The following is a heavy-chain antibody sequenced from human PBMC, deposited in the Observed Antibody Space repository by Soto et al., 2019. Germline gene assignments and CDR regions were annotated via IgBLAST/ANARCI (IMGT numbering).Heavy chain of an antibody. V-gene: IGHV4-59*01. J-gene: IGHJ5*02. CDR1: GGSISSYY. Sequence: SETLSLTCTVSGGSISSYYWSWIRQPPGKGLEWIGYIYYSGSTNYNPSLKSRVTISVDTSKNQFSLKLSSVTAADTAVYYCERGTLVYNWFDPWGQGTLVTVSS. CDR2: IYYSGST. CDR3: ERGTLVYNWFDP.